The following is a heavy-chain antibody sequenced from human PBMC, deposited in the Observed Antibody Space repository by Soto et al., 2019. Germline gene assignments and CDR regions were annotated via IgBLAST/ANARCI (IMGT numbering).Heavy chain of an antibody. CDR1: GGSISSGGYY. CDR3: ARNYYYDSSGYYNQEDAFDI. J-gene: IGHJ3*02. Sequence: PSETLSLTCTVSGGSISSGGYYWSWIRQHPGKGLEWIGYIYYSGSTYYNPSLKSRVTISVDTSKNQFSLKLSSVTAADTAVYYCARNYYYDSSGYYNQEDAFDIWGQGTMVT. V-gene: IGHV4-31*03. CDR2: IYYSGST. D-gene: IGHD3-22*01.